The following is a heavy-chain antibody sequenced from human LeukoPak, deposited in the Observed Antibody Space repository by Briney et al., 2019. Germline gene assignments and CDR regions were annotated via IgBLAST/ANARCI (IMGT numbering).Heavy chain of an antibody. Sequence: HPGGSLRLSCAASGFTFSSYGMHWVRQAPGKGLEWVAVISYDGSNKYYADSVKGRFTISRDNSKNTLYLQMNSLRAEDTAVYYCAKDRLPAAWSGSPGHYYYGMDVWGQGTTVTVSS. CDR1: GFTFSSYG. CDR3: AKDRLPAAWSGSPGHYYYGMDV. D-gene: IGHD3-3*01. CDR2: ISYDGSNK. V-gene: IGHV3-30*18. J-gene: IGHJ6*02.